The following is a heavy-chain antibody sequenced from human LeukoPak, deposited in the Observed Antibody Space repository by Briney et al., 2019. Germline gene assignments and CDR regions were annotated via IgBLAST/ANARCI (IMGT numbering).Heavy chain of an antibody. Sequence: PSETLSLTCAVYGGSFSGYYWSWIRQPPGKGLEWIGRIYTSGSTNYNPSLKSRVTISVDTSKNQFSLKLSSVTAADTAVYYCARDVYCSGGSCYPNWFDPWGQGTLVTVSS. V-gene: IGHV4-4*07. J-gene: IGHJ5*02. CDR3: ARDVYCSGGSCYPNWFDP. CDR2: IYTSGST. CDR1: GGSFSGYY. D-gene: IGHD2-15*01.